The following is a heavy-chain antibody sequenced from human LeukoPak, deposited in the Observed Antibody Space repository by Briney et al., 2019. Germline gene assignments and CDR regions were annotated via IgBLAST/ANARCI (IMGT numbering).Heavy chain of an antibody. J-gene: IGHJ4*02. CDR2: IRYDGSYK. V-gene: IGHV3-30*02. Sequence: GGSLRLSCAASGFTFTNYAMHWVRQAPGKGLEWVAFIRYDGSYKYYTDSVKGRFTISRDNSKNTLYLQMNSLRSEDTAVYYCAKDAAVTGSKIFDYWGQGTLVTVSS. CDR3: AKDAAVTGSKIFDY. CDR1: GFTFTNYA. D-gene: IGHD6-19*01.